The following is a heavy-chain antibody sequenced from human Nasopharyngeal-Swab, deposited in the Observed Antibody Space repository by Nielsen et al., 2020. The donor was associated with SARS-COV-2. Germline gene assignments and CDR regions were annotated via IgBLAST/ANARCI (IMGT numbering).Heavy chain of an antibody. CDR3: AKDQQWLVLTGYHYYYGMDV. CDR2: ISGSGGST. Sequence: WIRQPPGKGLEWVSAISGSGGSTYYADSVKGRFTLSRDNSKNTLYLQMNSLRAEDTAVYYCAKDQQWLVLTGYHYYYGMDVWGQGTTVTVSS. J-gene: IGHJ6*02. D-gene: IGHD6-19*01. V-gene: IGHV3-23*01.